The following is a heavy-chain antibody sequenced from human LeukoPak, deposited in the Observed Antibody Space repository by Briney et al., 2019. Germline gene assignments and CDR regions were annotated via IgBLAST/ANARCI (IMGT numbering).Heavy chain of an antibody. CDR2: IYSGGST. Sequence: GGSLRLSCAASGFTVSSNYMSWVRQAPGKGLEWVSVIYSGGSTYYADSVKGRFTISRDNSKNTLYLQMNSLRAEDTAAYYCARNPPYYYYYMDVWGKGTTVTISS. CDR3: ARNPPYYYYYMDV. CDR1: GFTVSSNY. J-gene: IGHJ6*03. V-gene: IGHV3-53*01.